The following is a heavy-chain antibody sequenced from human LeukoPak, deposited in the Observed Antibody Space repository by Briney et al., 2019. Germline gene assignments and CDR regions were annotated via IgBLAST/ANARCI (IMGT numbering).Heavy chain of an antibody. J-gene: IGHJ4*02. V-gene: IGHV3-23*01. Sequence: GGSLRLSCAASGFTFRSYAMSWVRQAPGKGLEWVSAISGSGVSTYYADSVKGRFTISRDNSKNTLYLQMSSLRAEDTAVYYCAKGMEALIVVSPFDYWGQGTLVTVSS. D-gene: IGHD3-22*01. CDR1: GFTFRSYA. CDR3: AKGMEALIVVSPFDY. CDR2: ISGSGVST.